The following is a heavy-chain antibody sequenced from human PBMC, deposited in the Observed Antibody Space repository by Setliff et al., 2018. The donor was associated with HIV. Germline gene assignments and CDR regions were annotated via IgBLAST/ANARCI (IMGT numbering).Heavy chain of an antibody. Sequence: GGSLRLSCAASTFSVSEYAMSWVRQAPGKGLEWVSAVSNTGRRTFYADSVKGRFTISKDNFENVVYLQMNSLRVDDTAVYYCASIELAAMVPVDYWGQGTLVTAPQ. CDR3: ASIELAAMVPVDY. V-gene: IGHV3-23*05. D-gene: IGHD5-18*01. J-gene: IGHJ4*02. CDR1: TFSVSEYA. CDR2: VSNTGRRT.